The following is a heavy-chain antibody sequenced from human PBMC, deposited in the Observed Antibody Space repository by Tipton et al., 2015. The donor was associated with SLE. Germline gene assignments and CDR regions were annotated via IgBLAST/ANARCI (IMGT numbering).Heavy chain of an antibody. D-gene: IGHD6-13*01. CDR1: GGSFSTGSYS. Sequence: TLSLTCNVSGGSFSTGSYSWNWIRQPAGKGLEWIGRFYSGFTTYNPSLNSRATMSVDTSKNHFSLKLISVTAADTAVYYCARDPPNNIAPAGGYWGQGTLVTVSS. V-gene: IGHV4-61*02. CDR3: ARDPPNNIAPAGGY. CDR2: FYSGFT. J-gene: IGHJ4*02.